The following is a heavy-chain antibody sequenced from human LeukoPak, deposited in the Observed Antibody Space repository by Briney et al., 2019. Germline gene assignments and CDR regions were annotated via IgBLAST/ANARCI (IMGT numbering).Heavy chain of an antibody. Sequence: PSETLSLTCTVSGGSINGYYWSWIRQPPGKGLEWIGYVYFSGSTNYNPSLKSRVTISVDTSKNQFSLKLSSVTAADTAVYYCARSTNGYSYGYDYWGQGTLVTVSS. V-gene: IGHV4-59*01. D-gene: IGHD5-18*01. J-gene: IGHJ4*02. CDR3: ARSTNGYSYGYDY. CDR1: GGSINGYY. CDR2: VYFSGST.